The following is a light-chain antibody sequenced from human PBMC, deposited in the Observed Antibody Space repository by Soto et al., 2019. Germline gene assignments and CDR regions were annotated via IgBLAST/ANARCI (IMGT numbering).Light chain of an antibody. V-gene: IGKV3-15*01. J-gene: IGKJ4*01. CDR1: QSVGSN. Sequence: EVVLTQPPATLSVSPGAGATLSCRASQSVGSNLAWYQQKPGQTPRVLIYGASTRAIGIPARFSGSGFGTEFTLTISSLQSEDFVVYYCQEYSNWPLRSFGGGTKVDIK. CDR2: GAS. CDR3: QEYSNWPLRS.